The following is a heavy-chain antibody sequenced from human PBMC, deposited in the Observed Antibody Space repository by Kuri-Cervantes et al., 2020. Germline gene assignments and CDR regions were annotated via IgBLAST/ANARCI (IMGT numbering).Heavy chain of an antibody. CDR3: ARDPSPYNWNAVEDY. V-gene: IGHV3-30*03. Sequence: GESLKISCAASGFTFSSYGMHWVRQAPGKGLEWVAVISYDGSNKYYADSVKGRFTISRDNSKNTLYLQMNSLRAEDTAVYYCARDPSPYNWNAVEDYWGQGTLVTVSS. D-gene: IGHD1-20*01. CDR1: GFTFSSYG. J-gene: IGHJ4*02. CDR2: ISYDGSNK.